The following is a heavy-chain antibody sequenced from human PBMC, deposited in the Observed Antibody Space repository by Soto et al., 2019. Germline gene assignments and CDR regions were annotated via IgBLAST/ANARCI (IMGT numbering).Heavy chain of an antibody. Sequence: QVQLQESGPGLVKPSKTLSLTCTVSGVSITRCDYCWNWIRHPPGKGLERIGYIAYSGSTYNNPSLESRACISEDTSTNVLSLDLSSVTAADTAMSLCASGANWGPRYFDSWGHGTLVTVSS. V-gene: IGHV4-30-4*01. CDR3: ASGANWGPRYFDS. D-gene: IGHD7-27*01. J-gene: IGHJ4*01. CDR1: GVSITRCDYC. CDR2: IAYSGST.